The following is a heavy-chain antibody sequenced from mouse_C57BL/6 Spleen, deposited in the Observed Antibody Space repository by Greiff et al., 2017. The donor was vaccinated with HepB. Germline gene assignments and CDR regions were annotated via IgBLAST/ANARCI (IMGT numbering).Heavy chain of an antibody. V-gene: IGHV1-82*01. CDR1: GYAFSSSW. CDR2: IYPGDGDT. CDR3: AREWLGVYYYAMDY. J-gene: IGHJ4*01. D-gene: IGHD1-3*01. Sequence: QVQLQQSGPELVKPGASVKISCKASGYAFSSSWMNWVKQRPGKGLEWIGRIYPGDGDTNYNGKFKGKATLTADKSSSTAYMQLSSLTSEDSAVYFCAREWLGVYYYAMDYWGQGTSVTVSS.